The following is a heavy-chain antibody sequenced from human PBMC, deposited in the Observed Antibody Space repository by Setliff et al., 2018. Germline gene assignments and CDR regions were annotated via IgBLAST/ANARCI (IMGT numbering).Heavy chain of an antibody. V-gene: IGHV1-69*05. CDR3: AREGGDGDSSGYYPPLDY. CDR1: GGTFSSYG. D-gene: IGHD3-22*01. Sequence: SVKVSCKASGGTFSSYGISWVRQAPGQGLEWMGGTIPIFGSTNYAQKFQDRVTIITDESTSTAYMELRSLRSDDTAIYYCAREGGDGDSSGYYPPLDYWGQGTLV. CDR2: TIPIFGST. J-gene: IGHJ4*02.